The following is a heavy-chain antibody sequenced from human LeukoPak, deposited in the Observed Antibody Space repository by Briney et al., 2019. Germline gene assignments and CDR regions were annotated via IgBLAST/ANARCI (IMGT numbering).Heavy chain of an antibody. J-gene: IGHJ6*03. CDR3: ASLDTAMVSYYYYYMDV. CDR1: GFTFSSYA. Sequence: GGSLRLSCAASGFTFSSYAMHWVRQAPGKGLEWVAVISYDGSNKYYADSVKGRFTISRDNSKNTLYLQMNSLRAEDTAVYYCASLDTAMVSYYYYYMDVWGKGTTVTVSS. V-gene: IGHV3-30*04. D-gene: IGHD5-18*01. CDR2: ISYDGSNK.